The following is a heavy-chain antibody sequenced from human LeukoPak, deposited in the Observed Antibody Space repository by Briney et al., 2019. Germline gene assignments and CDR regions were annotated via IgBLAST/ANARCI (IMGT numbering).Heavy chain of an antibody. CDR1: GYSFTSYW. D-gene: IGHD6-19*01. CDR3: ARAPVPVAGSFDY. V-gene: IGHV5-51*01. J-gene: IGHJ4*02. CDR2: IYPGDSDT. Sequence: GESLKISCQGSGYSFTSYWIGWVRQMPGKGLEWMGIIYPGDSDTRYSPSFQGQVTISADKSISTAYLQWSSLKASDTAMYYCARAPVPVAGSFDYWGQGTLVTVSS.